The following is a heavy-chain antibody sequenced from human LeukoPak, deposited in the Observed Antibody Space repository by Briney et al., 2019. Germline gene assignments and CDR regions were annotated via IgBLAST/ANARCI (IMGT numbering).Heavy chain of an antibody. CDR3: ASRRHYSSSWYGDAFDI. CDR2: IYSGGTA. J-gene: IGHJ3*02. V-gene: IGHV3-66*01. D-gene: IGHD6-13*01. CDR1: GFTFSGNY. Sequence: GGSLRLSCAASGFTFSGNYMSWVRQAPGKGLEWVSVIYSGGTAYYSESVKGRFTISSDDSTNTLYLQINSLRAEDTAVYYCASRRHYSSSWYGDAFDIWGQGTMVTVSS.